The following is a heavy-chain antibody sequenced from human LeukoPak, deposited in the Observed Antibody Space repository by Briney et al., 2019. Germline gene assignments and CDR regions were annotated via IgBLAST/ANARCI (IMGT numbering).Heavy chain of an antibody. D-gene: IGHD6-19*01. Sequence: GGSLRLSCAASGFTFSSYAMHWVRQAPGKGLEWVAVISYDGSNKYYADSVKGRFTISRDNSKNTLYLQMNSLRAEDTAVYYCARESRQWALDYWGQGTLVTVSS. CDR2: ISYDGSNK. CDR3: ARESRQWALDY. CDR1: GFTFSSYA. J-gene: IGHJ4*02. V-gene: IGHV3-30-3*01.